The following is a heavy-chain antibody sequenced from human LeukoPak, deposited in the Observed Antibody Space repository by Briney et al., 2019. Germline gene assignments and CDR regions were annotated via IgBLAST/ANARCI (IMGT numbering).Heavy chain of an antibody. Sequence: PGGSLRLSCVASGFRFDDYAMHWVRQAPGKGLQWVSGISWNNGRIDYADSVKGRFTISRDNAKNSLYLQMNSLTVEDTALYYCTKTRRAVGGYNFDSWGQGTLVTVSS. V-gene: IGHV3-9*01. CDR1: GFRFDDYA. CDR2: ISWNNGRI. CDR3: TKTRRAVGGYNFDS. J-gene: IGHJ4*02. D-gene: IGHD6-19*01.